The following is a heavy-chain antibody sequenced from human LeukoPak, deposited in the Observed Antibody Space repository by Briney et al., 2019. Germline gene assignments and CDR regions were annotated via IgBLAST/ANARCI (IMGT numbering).Heavy chain of an antibody. Sequence: PSETLSLTCTVSGGSISSYYWSWIRQPPGKGLEWIGYIYYSGSTNYKPSLKSRVTISVDTSKNQFSLKLSSVTAADTAVYYCARLWCGLWFGELFLKENWFDPWGQGTLVTVSS. CDR1: GGSISSYY. J-gene: IGHJ5*02. D-gene: IGHD3-10*01. CDR3: ARLWCGLWFGELFLKENWFDP. V-gene: IGHV4-59*01. CDR2: IYYSGST.